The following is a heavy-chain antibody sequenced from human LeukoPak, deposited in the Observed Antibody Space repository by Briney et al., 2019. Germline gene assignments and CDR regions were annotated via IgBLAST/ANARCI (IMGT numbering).Heavy chain of an antibody. J-gene: IGHJ6*03. D-gene: IGHD2-15*01. V-gene: IGHV4-4*07. CDR3: ARELRNYYYYYMDV. CDR1: GGSISSYY. CDR2: IYTSGST. Sequence: PSETLSLTCTVSGGSISSYYWSWIRQPAGKGLEWIGRIYTSGSTNYNPSLKSRVTMSVDTSKNQFSLKLSSVTAADTAVYYCARELRNYYYYYMDVWGKGTTVIVSS.